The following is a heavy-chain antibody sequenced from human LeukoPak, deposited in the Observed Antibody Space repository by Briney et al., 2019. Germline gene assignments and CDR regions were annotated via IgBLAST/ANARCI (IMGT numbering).Heavy chain of an antibody. V-gene: IGHV3-48*04. CDR3: ADNLSR. Sequence: GGSLRLSCAAPGFTLSTASMNWVRQAPGQGLEWISYIDKSGNTTYYADSVKGRFTISRDSAKNSLYLQMNSLRAEDTAVYFCADNLSRWGQGTLVTVSS. CDR2: IDKSGNTT. D-gene: IGHD1-1*01. J-gene: IGHJ4*02. CDR1: GFTLSTAS.